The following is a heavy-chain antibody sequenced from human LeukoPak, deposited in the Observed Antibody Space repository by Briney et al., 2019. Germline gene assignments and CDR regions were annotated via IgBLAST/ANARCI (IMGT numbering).Heavy chain of an antibody. CDR2: ISSDGSAT. D-gene: IGHD3-22*01. CDR1: GFTFSTST. J-gene: IGHJ6*02. V-gene: IGHV3-30-3*01. Sequence: GGSLRLSCAASGFTFSTSTMQWVRQTPGERLEWVAVISSDGSATFYADSVKGRFTISRDKSQRALYLQMNSLRGYDTAVYYCARPLSNGYFHDSGGYDPYAMDVWGQGTTVTVSS. CDR3: ARPLSNGYFHDSGGYDPYAMDV.